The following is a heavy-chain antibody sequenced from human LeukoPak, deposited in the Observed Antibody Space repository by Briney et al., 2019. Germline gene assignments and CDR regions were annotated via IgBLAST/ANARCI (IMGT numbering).Heavy chain of an antibody. CDR3: AKFPRSYDSSGYYPYYFDY. CDR2: ISGSGGST. CDR1: GFTFSSYA. Sequence: GGSLRLSCAASGFTFSSYAMSWVRQAPGKGLEWVSAISGSGGSTYYADSVKGRFTISRDNSKNTLYLQMNSLRAEDTAVYYCAKFPRSYDSSGYYPYYFDYWGQGPLVTVSS. V-gene: IGHV3-23*01. J-gene: IGHJ4*02. D-gene: IGHD3-22*01.